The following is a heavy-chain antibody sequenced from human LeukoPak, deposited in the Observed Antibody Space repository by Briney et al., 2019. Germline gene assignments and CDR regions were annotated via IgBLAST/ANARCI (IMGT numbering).Heavy chain of an antibody. J-gene: IGHJ6*02. D-gene: IGHD2-2*01. CDR1: GYNFPNYW. V-gene: IGHV5-51*01. CDR2: IYPSCSNT. Sequence: GEPLKISCKTSGYNFPNYWLGWVRPMPGKRLEWMGIIYPSCSNTRYSPSFHGQVTISADKSISPAYLQWSSLKASETAIYYCARRDGYCSSTSCYADYYYGMDVWGQGTTVTVSS. CDR3: ARRDGYCSSTSCYADYYYGMDV.